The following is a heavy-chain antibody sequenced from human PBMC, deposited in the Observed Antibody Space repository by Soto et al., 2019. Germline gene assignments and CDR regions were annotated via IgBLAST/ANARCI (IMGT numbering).Heavy chain of an antibody. J-gene: IGHJ5*02. CDR2: IYHSGST. Sequence: SETLSLTCAVFGGSFSGYYWAWIRQPPGKGLEWIGEIYHSGSTIYNPSLKSRVTISVDTSKNQFSLKLISVTAADTAVYYCARLPPGRRPNWFDPWGQGTLVTVSS. CDR3: ARLPPGRRPNWFDP. V-gene: IGHV4-34*01. CDR1: GGSFSGYY.